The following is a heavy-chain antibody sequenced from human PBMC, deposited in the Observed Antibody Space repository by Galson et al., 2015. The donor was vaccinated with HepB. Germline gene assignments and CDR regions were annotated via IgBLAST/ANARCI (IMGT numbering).Heavy chain of an antibody. CDR1: AFTFRSYG. D-gene: IGHD2-2*01. V-gene: IGHV3-30*08. CDR3: ARVGCSSSNCYLSYFDYMDV. Sequence: SLRPSCAPSAFTFRSYGIHCARLAPVKGLESRAVPSYGGSNKYPADSVNDLFVISRDNSKNPLYLQLNSLRAEDTAVYYCARVGCSSSNCYLSYFDYMDVWGEGTTVTVSS. CDR2: PSYGGSNK. J-gene: IGHJ6*03.